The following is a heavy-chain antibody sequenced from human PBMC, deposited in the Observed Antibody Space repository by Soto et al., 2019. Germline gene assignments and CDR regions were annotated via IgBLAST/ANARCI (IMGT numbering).Heavy chain of an antibody. J-gene: IGHJ1*01. D-gene: IGHD6-13*01. CDR1: GSTFSSCG. CDR3: ALPPYGSSSWYGYFQH. CDR2: ISYDGSNK. Sequence: QVQLVESGGGVVQPGRSLRLSCAASGSTFSSCGMHWVRQAPGKGLEWVAVISYDGSNKYYVDSVKGRFTISRDNSKNTLYLQMNSLRAEDTAVYYCALPPYGSSSWYGYFQHWGQGTLVTVSS. V-gene: IGHV3-30*03.